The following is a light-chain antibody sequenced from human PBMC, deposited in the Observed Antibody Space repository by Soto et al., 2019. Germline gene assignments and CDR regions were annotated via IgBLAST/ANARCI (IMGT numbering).Light chain of an antibody. CDR2: DAS. CDR3: PQYDILPIP. Sequence: DIQITQSPSSLFSSVFERVTITCQATQDINIYLNWYQQKPGKAPNLLIYDASNLEIGVPSRFSGSGSGTHFTFTISSLQTEDIGTYYCPQYDILPIPFGRGTRLEIK. V-gene: IGKV1-33*01. J-gene: IGKJ5*01. CDR1: QDINIY.